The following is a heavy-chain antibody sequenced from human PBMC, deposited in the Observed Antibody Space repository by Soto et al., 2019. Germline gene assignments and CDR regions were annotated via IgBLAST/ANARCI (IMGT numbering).Heavy chain of an antibody. V-gene: IGHV4-31*03. CDR1: GGSISSGGYY. Sequence: TLSLTCTVSGGSISSGGYYWSWIRQHPGKGLEWIGYIYYSGSTYYNPSLKSRVTISVDTSKNQFSLKLSSVTAADTAVYYCARDEGSTVTSYGMDVWGQGTTVTVSS. J-gene: IGHJ6*02. CDR2: IYYSGST. D-gene: IGHD4-17*01. CDR3: ARDEGSTVTSYGMDV.